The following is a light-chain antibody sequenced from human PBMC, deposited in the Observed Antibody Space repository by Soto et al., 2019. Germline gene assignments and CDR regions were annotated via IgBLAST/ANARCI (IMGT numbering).Light chain of an antibody. J-gene: IGKJ1*01. Sequence: EIVMTQSPATLSVSPGERATLSCRASQSVSSNLAWYQQKPGQAPRLLIYGASTRATGIQATFSVSGSGTETTLTLTSLRSEDVAVDVCKQYKNWPRTVGQGTKVDIK. CDR2: GAS. CDR3: KQYKNWPRT. V-gene: IGKV3-15*01. CDR1: QSVSSN.